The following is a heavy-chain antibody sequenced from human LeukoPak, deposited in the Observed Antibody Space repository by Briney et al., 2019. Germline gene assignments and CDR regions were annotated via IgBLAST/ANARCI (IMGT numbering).Heavy chain of an antibody. CDR3: ASSPSGSAYYYYMDV. CDR2: MNPNSGNT. CDR1: GYTFTSYD. V-gene: IGHV1-8*01. D-gene: IGHD5-12*01. Sequence: RASVTVSCKASGYTFTSYDINWVRQATGQGLEWMGWMNPNSGNTGYAQKFQGRVTMTRNTSISTAYMELSSLRSEDTAVYYCASSPSGSAYYYYMDVWGKGTTVTVSS. J-gene: IGHJ6*03.